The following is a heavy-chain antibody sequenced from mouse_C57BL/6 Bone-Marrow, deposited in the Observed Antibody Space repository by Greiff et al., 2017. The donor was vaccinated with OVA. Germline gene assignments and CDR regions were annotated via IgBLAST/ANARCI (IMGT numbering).Heavy chain of an antibody. CDR2: INPNNGGT. Sequence: VQLQQSGPELVKPGASVKMSCKASGYTFTDYNMHWVKQSHGKSLEWIGYINPNNGGTSYNQKFKGKATLTVNKSSSTAYMELRSLTSEDSAVYYCARGGALDYYGSSYGPYYFDYWGQGTTLTVSS. CDR3: ARGGALDYYGSSYGPYYFDY. J-gene: IGHJ2*01. D-gene: IGHD1-1*01. CDR1: GYTFTDYN. V-gene: IGHV1-22*01.